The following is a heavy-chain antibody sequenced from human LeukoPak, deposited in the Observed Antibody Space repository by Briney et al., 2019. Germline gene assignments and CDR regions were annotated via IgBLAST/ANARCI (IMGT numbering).Heavy chain of an antibody. Sequence: PGGSLRLSCAASGFTFSDYYMSWIRQAPGKGLEWVSYISSSGSTIYYADSVKGRFTISRDNAENSLYLQMNSLRAEGTAVYYCATEASSGLEDWGQGILVTVSS. CDR2: ISSSGSTI. D-gene: IGHD6-19*01. CDR1: GFTFSDYY. J-gene: IGHJ4*02. V-gene: IGHV3-11*04. CDR3: ATEASSGLED.